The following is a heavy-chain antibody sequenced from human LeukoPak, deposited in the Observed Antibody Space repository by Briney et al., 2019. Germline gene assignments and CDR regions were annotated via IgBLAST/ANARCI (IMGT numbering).Heavy chain of an antibody. CDR3: ARAQRGYSYGSFDY. V-gene: IGHV4-59*01. D-gene: IGHD5-18*01. CDR2: VYYSGAT. Sequence: PSETLSLTCTVSGGSITSYYWNWIRQPAGKGLEWIGYVYYSGATNYNPSLTTRLTISVDTAKNQFSLKLRSVTAADTAVYYCARAQRGYSYGSFDYWGQGTLVTVSS. J-gene: IGHJ4*02. CDR1: GGSITSYY.